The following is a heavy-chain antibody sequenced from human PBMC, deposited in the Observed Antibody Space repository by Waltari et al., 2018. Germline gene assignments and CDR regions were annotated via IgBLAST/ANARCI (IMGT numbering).Heavy chain of an antibody. Sequence: EVQLVESGGGLVQPGGSLRLSCDASGLPFSSYWMHWVRQAPGRGLVWVSRISSNENTTTYADCVKGRFTISRDNAKNTLYLKMNSLRAEDTAVYYCARVEYSYGPYCFDSWGQGTPVTVSS. J-gene: IGHJ4*02. V-gene: IGHV3-74*01. CDR1: GLPFSSYW. CDR2: ISSNENTT. D-gene: IGHD5-18*01. CDR3: ARVEYSYGPYCFDS.